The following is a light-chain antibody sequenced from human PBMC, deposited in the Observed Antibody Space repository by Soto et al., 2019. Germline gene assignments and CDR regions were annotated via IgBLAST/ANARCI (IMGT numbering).Light chain of an antibody. CDR1: QDISNY. CDR2: DAS. CDR3: QQYDNLPLT. V-gene: IGKV1-33*01. J-gene: IGKJ4*01. Sequence: DIQMTQSPSSLSASVGDRVTITCQASQDISNYLNWYQQKPGKAPKLLIDDASNLETGVPSRFSGSGSGTDFTFTISSLQPEDIATYDCQQYDNLPLTFGGGTKVEIK.